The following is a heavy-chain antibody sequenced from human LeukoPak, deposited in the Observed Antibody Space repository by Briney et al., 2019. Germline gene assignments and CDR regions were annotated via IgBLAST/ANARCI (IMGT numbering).Heavy chain of an antibody. CDR1: GYTFTNYG. D-gene: IGHD1-26*01. V-gene: IGHV1-18*01. J-gene: IGHJ4*02. CDR2: ISAYNGDT. CDR3: ARSGSYNLFLLDY. Sequence: ASVKVSCKASGYTFTNYGITWVRQAPGRGLEWMGWISAYNGDTKYAQNLQGRVTMTTDTSTSTAYMELRSLRSDDTAVYYCARSGSYNLFLLDYWGQGTLVTVSS.